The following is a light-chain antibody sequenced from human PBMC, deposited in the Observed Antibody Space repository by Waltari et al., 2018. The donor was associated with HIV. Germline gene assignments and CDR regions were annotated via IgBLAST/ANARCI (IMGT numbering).Light chain of an antibody. CDR3: QQYYGPPLT. V-gene: IGKV4-1*01. Sequence: DIEMTQSPDSLAVSLGERATINCKSSQGVLYSSNNKNYLAWYKQKPGQPPKVLIYYASTRVSGVPDRFSGSGSGTDFTLTISSLQAEDVAVYYCQQYYGPPLTFGQGTRLEIK. J-gene: IGKJ5*01. CDR2: YAS. CDR1: QGVLYSSNNKNY.